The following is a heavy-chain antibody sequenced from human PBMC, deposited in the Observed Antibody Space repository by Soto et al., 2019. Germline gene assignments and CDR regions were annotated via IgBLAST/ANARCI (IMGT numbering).Heavy chain of an antibody. D-gene: IGHD3-3*01. CDR3: ARGNYDFWSGYSIYYYYGMDG. J-gene: IGHJ6*02. V-gene: IGHV3-21*01. CDR2: ISSSSSYI. CDR1: GFTFSSYS. Sequence: GGSLRLSCAASGFTFSSYSMNWVRQAPGKGLEWVSSISSSSSYIYYADSVKGRFTISRDNAKNSLYLQMNSLRAEDTAVYYCARGNYDFWSGYSIYYYYGMDGWGQGTTVTVSS.